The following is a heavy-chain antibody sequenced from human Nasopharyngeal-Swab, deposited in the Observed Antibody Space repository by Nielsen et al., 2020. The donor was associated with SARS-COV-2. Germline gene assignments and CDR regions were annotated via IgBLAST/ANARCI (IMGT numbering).Heavy chain of an antibody. D-gene: IGHD3-3*01. V-gene: IGHV3-21*01. Sequence: GGSLRLSCAASGFTFSSYSTNWVRQAPGKGLEWVSSISSSSSYIYYADSVKGRFTISRDNAKNSLYLQMNSLRAEDTAVYYCARHLPLRFLEWLFPDYFDYWGQGTLVTVSS. CDR1: GFTFSSYS. CDR3: ARHLPLRFLEWLFPDYFDY. CDR2: ISSSSSYI. J-gene: IGHJ4*02.